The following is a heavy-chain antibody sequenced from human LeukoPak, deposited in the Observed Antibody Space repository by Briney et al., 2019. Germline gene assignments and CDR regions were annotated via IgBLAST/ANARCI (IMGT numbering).Heavy chain of an antibody. D-gene: IGHD3-22*01. V-gene: IGHV3-7*01. CDR1: GFTFSTYW. CDR3: ARAKYYYDSSGETYYFDC. CDR2: IKQDGSEK. J-gene: IGHJ4*02. Sequence: GGSLRLSCAASGFTFSTYWMSWVRQAPGKGLEGVANIKQDGSEKYYVDSVKGRFTISRDNAKNSLYLQMNSLRAEDTAVYYCARAKYYYDSSGETYYFDCWGQGTLVTVSS.